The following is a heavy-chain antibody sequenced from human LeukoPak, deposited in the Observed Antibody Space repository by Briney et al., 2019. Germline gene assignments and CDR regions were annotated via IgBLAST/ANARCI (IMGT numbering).Heavy chain of an antibody. CDR2: TSYDGSNK. CDR1: GFTFSSYA. V-gene: IGHV3-30*04. J-gene: IGHJ4*02. Sequence: EGSLRLSCAASGFTFSSYAMHWVRQAPGKGLEWVAVTSYDGSNKYYADSVKGRFTISRDNSKNTLYLQMNSLRAEDTAVYYYARDSTVTSKGLFDYWGQGTLVTVSS. CDR3: ARDSTVTSKGLFDY. D-gene: IGHD4-17*01.